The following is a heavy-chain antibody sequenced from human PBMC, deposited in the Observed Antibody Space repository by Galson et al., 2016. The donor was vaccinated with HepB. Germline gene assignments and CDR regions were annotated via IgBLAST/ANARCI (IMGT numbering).Heavy chain of an antibody. CDR2: IWFDGTNK. CDR1: GFIFSGYT. V-gene: IGHV3-33*01. Sequence: SLRLSCAASGFIFSGYTMHWVRQAPGKGLEWVAVIWFDGTNKYYADSVKGRFTISRDNSKNTPYLQMNRLRVEDTAIYYCASNSGDSGGFWGQGTLITVSS. J-gene: IGHJ4*02. D-gene: IGHD2-21*02. CDR3: ASNSGDSGGF.